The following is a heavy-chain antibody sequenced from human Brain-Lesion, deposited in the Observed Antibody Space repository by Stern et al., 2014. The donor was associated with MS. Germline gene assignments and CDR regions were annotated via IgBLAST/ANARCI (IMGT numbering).Heavy chain of an antibody. CDR3: ARDITSSSAYFAY. Sequence: VQLVESGGDLVQPGRSLRLSCAAFGFTFDDYAMHWVRQAPGKGLEWVAGISWNSGTIGYADSVKGRFTTSRDNAYSSLYLQMNSLRPEDTALYYCARDITSSSAYFAYGGQGTLVTVSS. D-gene: IGHD6-6*01. CDR1: GFTFDDYA. V-gene: IGHV3-9*01. CDR2: ISWNSGTI. J-gene: IGHJ4*02.